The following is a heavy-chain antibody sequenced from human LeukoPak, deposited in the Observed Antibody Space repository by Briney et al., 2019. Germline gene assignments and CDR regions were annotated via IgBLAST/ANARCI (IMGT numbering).Heavy chain of an antibody. D-gene: IGHD3-3*01. J-gene: IGHJ6*03. CDR3: ARAGYYDFWGGYSALYYYYYMDV. V-gene: IGHV3-21*01. Sequence: PGGSLRLSCAASGFTFSSYSMNWVRQAPGKGLEWVSSISSSSSYIYYADSVKGRFTISRDNAKNSLYLQMNSLRAEDTAVYYCARAGYYDFWGGYSALYYYYYMDVWGKGTTVTVSS. CDR2: ISSSSSYI. CDR1: GFTFSSYS.